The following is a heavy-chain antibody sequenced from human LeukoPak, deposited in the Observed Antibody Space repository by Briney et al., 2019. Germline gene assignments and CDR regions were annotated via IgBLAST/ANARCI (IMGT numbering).Heavy chain of an antibody. J-gene: IGHJ4*02. CDR3: ARLRYGSGTPDVDY. Sequence: GASLQISSKGSGYSFTSYWISWVRHMHGQGLEWMGRIDLSDTCTTYSTSFQGHVTISADKSISTAYLQRSRLKASDTGMYYCARLRYGSGTPDVDYWGQGTLVTVSS. V-gene: IGHV5-10-1*01. CDR2: IDLSDTCT. CDR1: GYSFTSYW. D-gene: IGHD3-10*01.